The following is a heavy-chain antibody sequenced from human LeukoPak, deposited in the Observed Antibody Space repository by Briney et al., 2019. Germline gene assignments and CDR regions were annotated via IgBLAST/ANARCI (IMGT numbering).Heavy chain of an antibody. CDR2: ISGSGGST. CDR1: GFTFSSYA. D-gene: IGHD3-3*01. Sequence: HPWGSLRLSCAASGFTFSSYAMSWVRQAPGKGLEWVSAISGSGGSTYYADSVKGRFTISRDNSKNTLYLQMNSLRAEDTAVYYCAKDHYDFWSGYPSNYFDYWGQGTLVTVSS. CDR3: AKDHYDFWSGYPSNYFDY. J-gene: IGHJ4*02. V-gene: IGHV3-23*01.